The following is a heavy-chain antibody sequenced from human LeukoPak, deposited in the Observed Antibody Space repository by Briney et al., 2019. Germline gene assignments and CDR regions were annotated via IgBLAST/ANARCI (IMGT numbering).Heavy chain of an antibody. CDR3: ARNSRDYGDYWYYGMDV. V-gene: IGHV3-33*07. CDR2: IWYDGSNK. D-gene: IGHD4-17*01. CDR1: GFTFSSYA. J-gene: IGHJ6*04. Sequence: GGSLRLSCAASGFTFSSYAIYWVRQAPGKGLGWVAVIWYDGSNKYYADSVKGRFTISRDNSKNTLYLEMNSLRAEDTAVYYCARNSRDYGDYWYYGMDVWGKGTTVTVSS.